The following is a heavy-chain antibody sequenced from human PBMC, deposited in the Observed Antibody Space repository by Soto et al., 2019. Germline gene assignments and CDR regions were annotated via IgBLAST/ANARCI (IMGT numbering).Heavy chain of an antibody. D-gene: IGHD3-3*01. CDR2: INPATGAA. J-gene: IGHJ3*02. CDR1: GYPVTAYY. Sequence: QLHLVQSGAVVKKPGASVTVSCSASGYPVTAYYMHWVRQAPGRGLEWMGGINPATGAAKYTPTFRGRVTLARDTSTGTVFMELRGRTSEDPAVFFWARGGGVGVAGSAAFDMWGQGTLVTVSS. CDR3: ARGGGVGVAGSAAFDM. V-gene: IGHV1-2*02.